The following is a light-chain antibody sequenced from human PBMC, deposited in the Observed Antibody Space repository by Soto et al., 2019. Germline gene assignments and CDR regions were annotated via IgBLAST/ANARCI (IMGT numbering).Light chain of an antibody. CDR3: QQYNSYPWT. Sequence: DIQMTQSPSTLSASVGDRVTITCRASQSISSRLAWCQQKPGKAPKLLIYKASSLESGVPSRFSGSGSGTEFPLTISSLQPDDFATYYCQQYNSYPWTFGQGTKVEIK. J-gene: IGKJ1*01. CDR1: QSISSR. CDR2: KAS. V-gene: IGKV1-5*03.